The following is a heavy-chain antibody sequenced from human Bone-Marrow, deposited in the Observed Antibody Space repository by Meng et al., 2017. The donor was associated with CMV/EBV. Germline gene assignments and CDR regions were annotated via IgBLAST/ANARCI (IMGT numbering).Heavy chain of an antibody. V-gene: IGHV3-30*02. CDR1: GFSFRSYG. CDR3: AKGSYCSSTSCYRGAFDI. J-gene: IGHJ3*02. Sequence: GESLKISCEASGFSFRSYGLHWLRQAPGKGLEWVAFIRYDGSNKYYADSVKGRFTISRDNSKNTLYLQMNSLRAEDTAVYYCAKGSYCSSTSCYRGAFDIWGQGTMVTVSS. D-gene: IGHD2-2*02. CDR2: IRYDGSNK.